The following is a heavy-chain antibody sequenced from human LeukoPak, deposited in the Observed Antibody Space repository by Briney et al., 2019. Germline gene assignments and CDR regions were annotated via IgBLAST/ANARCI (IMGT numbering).Heavy chain of an antibody. Sequence: GGSLRLSCEVSGLIFRSYWMSWVRQPPGKGLEWVANINQDGSEKYFVDSVRGRFTISRDNAKNSLHLQMNTLRAEDTAVYYCARERDGRFFDYWGQGTLVTVSS. D-gene: IGHD5-24*01. V-gene: IGHV3-7*01. J-gene: IGHJ4*02. CDR1: GLIFRSYW. CDR2: INQDGSEK. CDR3: ARERDGRFFDY.